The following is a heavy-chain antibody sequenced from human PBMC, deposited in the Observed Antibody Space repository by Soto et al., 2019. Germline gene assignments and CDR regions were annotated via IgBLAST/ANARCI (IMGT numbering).Heavy chain of an antibody. Sequence: QVQLVQSGAEVKKPGASVKVSCKASRYTFTDYYIHWVRQSPGQGLELMGWINPNSGVTKFPQKFQGRVIMTRDTSIDTVYMELSRLTSDDTAVYDCARAGLTTLELATTYWGQGTLVTVSS. D-gene: IGHD5-12*01. CDR1: RYTFTDYY. J-gene: IGHJ4*02. CDR2: INPNSGVT. V-gene: IGHV1-2*02. CDR3: ARAGLTTLELATTY.